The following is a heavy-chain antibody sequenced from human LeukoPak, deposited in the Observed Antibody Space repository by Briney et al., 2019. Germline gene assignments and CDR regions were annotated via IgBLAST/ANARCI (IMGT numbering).Heavy chain of an antibody. Sequence: PSETLSLTCTVSGGSISSGGYYWSWIRQPAGKGLEWIGRIYTSGSTNYNPSLKSRVTMSVDTSKNQFPLKLSSVTAADTAVYYCARMGYDFWSGYYYYYYMDVWGKGTTVTVSS. CDR3: ARMGYDFWSGYYYYYYMDV. D-gene: IGHD3-3*01. J-gene: IGHJ6*03. CDR1: GGSISSGGYY. CDR2: IYTSGST. V-gene: IGHV4-61*02.